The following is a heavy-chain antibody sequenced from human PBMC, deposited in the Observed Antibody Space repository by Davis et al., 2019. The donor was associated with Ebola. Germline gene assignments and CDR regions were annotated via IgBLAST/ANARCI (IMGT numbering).Heavy chain of an antibody. CDR2: LKQDGSAK. D-gene: IGHD3-16*01. CDR1: GFTFSSFG. CDR3: ARWGPDY. Sequence: PGGSLRLSCAVSGFTFSSFGMGWVRQAPGKGLQWVANLKQDGSAKYYVDSVKGRFTISRDNAKNSLYLQMNSLRAEDTAVYYCARWGPDYWGQGTLVTVSS. J-gene: IGHJ4*02. V-gene: IGHV3-7*01.